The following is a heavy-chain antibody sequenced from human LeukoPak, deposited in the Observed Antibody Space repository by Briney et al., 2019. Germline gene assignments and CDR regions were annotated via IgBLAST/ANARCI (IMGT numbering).Heavy chain of an antibody. CDR2: TKQDGSEK. CDR3: ARDDCSSISCYHNWFDP. CDR1: GVTFSSYW. J-gene: IGHJ5*02. D-gene: IGHD2-2*01. V-gene: IGHV3-7*01. Sequence: GGSLRLSCAASGVTFSSYWMSWVRQAPGKGLEWVANTKQDGSEKYYVDSVKGRFTISRDNAKNSLYLRMNSLRAEDTAVYYCARDDCSSISCYHNWFDPWGQGTLVTVSS.